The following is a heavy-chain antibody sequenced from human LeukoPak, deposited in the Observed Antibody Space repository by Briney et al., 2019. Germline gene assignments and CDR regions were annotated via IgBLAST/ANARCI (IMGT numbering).Heavy chain of an antibody. CDR2: INPSGGST. CDR1: GHTFTSYY. CDR3: ARVRENTVTTVGGFDY. J-gene: IGHJ4*02. V-gene: IGHV1-46*01. D-gene: IGHD4-11*01. Sequence: ASVKVSCKASGHTFTSYYMHWVRQAPGQGLEWMGIINPSGGSTSYAQKFQGRVTMTRDTSTSTVYMELSRLRSEDTAVYYCARVRENTVTTVGGFDYWGQGTLVTVSS.